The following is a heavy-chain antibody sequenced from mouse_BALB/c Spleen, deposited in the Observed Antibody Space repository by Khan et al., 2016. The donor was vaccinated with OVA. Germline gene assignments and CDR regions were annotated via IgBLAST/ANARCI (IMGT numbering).Heavy chain of an antibody. D-gene: IGHD2-14*01. CDR3: TRREYVMTWFAN. J-gene: IGHJ3*01. Sequence: QVQLKESGPGLVQPSQSLSITCTASGFSLTNFGVHWVRQSPGKGLEWLGVIWRGGSTAYNAAFKSSLSISKANSESQVFFKMKSMQAKDIATQYCTRREYVMTWFANGGQGTLVTVSA. V-gene: IGHV2-2*02. CDR1: GFSLTNFG. CDR2: IWRGGST.